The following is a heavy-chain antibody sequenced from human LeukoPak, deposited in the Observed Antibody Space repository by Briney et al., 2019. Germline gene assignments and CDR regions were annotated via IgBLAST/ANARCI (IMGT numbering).Heavy chain of an antibody. V-gene: IGHV4-59*08. CDR1: GGSISGYY. CDR2: IYYSGST. J-gene: IGHJ4*02. D-gene: IGHD6-13*01. CDR3: ARHEGVAAVY. Sequence: SGTLSLTCTVSGGSISGYYWSWIRQPPGKGLEWIGYIYYSGSTNYNPSLKSRVTISVDTSKNQFSLKLSSVTAADTAVYYCARHEGVAAVYWGQGTLVTVSS.